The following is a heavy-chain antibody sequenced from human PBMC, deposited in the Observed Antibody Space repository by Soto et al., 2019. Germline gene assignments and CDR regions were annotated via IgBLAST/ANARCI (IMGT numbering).Heavy chain of an antibody. CDR1: GFTFSSYA. V-gene: IGHV3-23*01. Sequence: GGSLRLSCAASGFTFSSYAMNWVRQAPGEGLEWVAGVSASGGGTSYADSVKGRFTISRDNPKDTLYLQMNSLRAEDTAVYYCAKSSSRAHYYAMDVWGQGTTVTVSS. CDR2: VSASGGGT. J-gene: IGHJ6*02. CDR3: AKSSSRAHYYAMDV. D-gene: IGHD2-2*01.